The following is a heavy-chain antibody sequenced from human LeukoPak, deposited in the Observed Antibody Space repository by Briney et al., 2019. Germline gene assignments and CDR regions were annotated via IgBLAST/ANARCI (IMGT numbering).Heavy chain of an antibody. CDR1: GFTFSSYA. V-gene: IGHV3-23*01. D-gene: IGHD3-3*01. J-gene: IGHJ3*02. CDR3: AKAFRYYDFWSGYYLLDAFDI. Sequence: GGSLRLSYAASGFTFSSYAMSWVRQAPGKGLEWVSAISGSGGSTYYADSVKGRFTISRDNSKNTLYLQMNSLRAEDTAVYYCAKAFRYYDFWSGYYLLDAFDIWGQGTMVTVSS. CDR2: ISGSGGST.